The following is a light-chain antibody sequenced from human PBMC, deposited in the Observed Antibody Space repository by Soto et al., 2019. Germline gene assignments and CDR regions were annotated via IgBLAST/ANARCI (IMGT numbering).Light chain of an antibody. CDR2: DAS. V-gene: IGKV3-11*01. J-gene: IGKJ2*01. CDR1: QSVSSY. Sequence: DIVLTHSPATLSLSPGERATLSCRASQSVSSYLAWYQQKPGQAPRLLIYDASNRATGIPARFSGSGSGTDFTLTISSLGPEDSAVYYCHQRIKWPRTVGQGTKLEIK. CDR3: HQRIKWPRT.